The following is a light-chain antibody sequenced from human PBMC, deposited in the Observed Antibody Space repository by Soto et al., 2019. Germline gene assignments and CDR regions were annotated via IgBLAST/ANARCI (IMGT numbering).Light chain of an antibody. V-gene: IGKV3-20*01. Sequence: EIVLTQSPGTLSLSPGERATLSCRASQSVSSSYLAWYQQKPCQAPRLLIYGASSRATGIPDRFSGSGSGTDFTLTISRLETEDFAVYYCQQYGSSSWTFGQGTKVEIK. CDR2: GAS. CDR1: QSVSSSY. J-gene: IGKJ1*01. CDR3: QQYGSSSWT.